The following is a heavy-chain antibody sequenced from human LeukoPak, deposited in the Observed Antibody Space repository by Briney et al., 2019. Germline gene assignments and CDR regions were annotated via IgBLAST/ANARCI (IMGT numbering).Heavy chain of an antibody. V-gene: IGHV3-21*01. J-gene: IGHJ4*02. D-gene: IGHD3-16*01. Sequence: GGSLRLSCAASGFTFSTYALAWVRQAPGKGLEWVSSISSSSSYIYYADSVKGRFTISRDNAKNSLYLQMNSLRAEDTAVYYCARDSPIRAYDYWGQGTLVTVSS. CDR3: ARDSPIRAYDY. CDR1: GFTFSTYA. CDR2: ISSSSSYI.